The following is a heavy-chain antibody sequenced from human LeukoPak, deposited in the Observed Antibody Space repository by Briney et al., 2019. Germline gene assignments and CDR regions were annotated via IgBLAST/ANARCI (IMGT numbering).Heavy chain of an antibody. CDR3: TRLRGVVIPPSYYYYYMDV. CDR1: GFTFSGSA. J-gene: IGHJ6*03. D-gene: IGHD3-3*01. V-gene: IGHV3-73*01. CDR2: IRSKANSYAT. Sequence: GGSLRLSCAASGFTFSGSAVHWVRQASGKGLEWVGRIRSKANSYATAYAASVKGRFTISRDDSKNTAYLQMNSLKTEDTAVYYCTRLRGVVIPPSYYYYYMDVWGKGTTVTVSS.